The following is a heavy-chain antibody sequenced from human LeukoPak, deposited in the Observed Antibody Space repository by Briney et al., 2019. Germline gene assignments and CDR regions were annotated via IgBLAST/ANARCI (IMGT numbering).Heavy chain of an antibody. CDR3: ARDDAATARASGMDV. CDR2: INEGSTYT. J-gene: IGHJ6*04. D-gene: IGHD6-6*01. CDR1: GFSFSSYS. Sequence: PGGSLRLSCAASGFSFSSYSMNWVRQAPGKGLEWVSYINEGSTYTYYAKSVKGRFTISRDNAKNSLYLQTNSLRGEDTAVYYCARDDAATARASGMDVWGKGTTVTVSS. V-gene: IGHV3-21*01.